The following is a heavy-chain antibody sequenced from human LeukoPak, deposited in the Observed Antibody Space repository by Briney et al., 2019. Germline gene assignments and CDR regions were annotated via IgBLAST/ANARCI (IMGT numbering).Heavy chain of an antibody. J-gene: IGHJ3*02. Sequence: PSETLSLTCTVSGGSISSYYWSWIRQPPGKGLEWIGYIYYSGSTNYNPSLKSRVTISVDTSKNQFSLKLSSVTAADTAVYYCARDRGCSSTNCYPDAFDIWGRGTMVTVSS. CDR3: ARDRGCSSTNCYPDAFDI. V-gene: IGHV4-59*12. CDR2: IYYSGST. CDR1: GGSISSYY. D-gene: IGHD2-2*01.